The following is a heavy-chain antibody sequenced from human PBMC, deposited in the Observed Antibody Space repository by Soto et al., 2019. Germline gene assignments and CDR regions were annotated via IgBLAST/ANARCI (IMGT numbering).Heavy chain of an antibody. CDR1: GGSISSYY. CDR2: IYYSGST. J-gene: IGHJ5*02. Sequence: PSETLSLTCTVSGGSISSYYWSWIRQPPGKGLEWIGYIYYSGSTNYNPSLKSRVTISVDTSKNQFSLKLSSVTAADTAVYYCARDLAPPRSYYDFWSGPFGFDPWGQGTLVTVSS. D-gene: IGHD3-3*01. V-gene: IGHV4-59*01. CDR3: ARDLAPPRSYYDFWSGPFGFDP.